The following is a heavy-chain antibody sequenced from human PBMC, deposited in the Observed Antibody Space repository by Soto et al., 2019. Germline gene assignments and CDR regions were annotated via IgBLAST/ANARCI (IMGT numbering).Heavy chain of an antibody. V-gene: IGHV3-73*01. CDR2: IRSKANSYAT. J-gene: IGHJ4*02. CDR1: GFTFIGSA. D-gene: IGHD1-26*01. Sequence: GGSLRLSCAASGFTFIGSAMHWVRQASGKGLEWVGRIRSKANSYATAYAASVKGRFTISRDDSKNTAYLQMNSLKTEDTAVYYCTSNLVGATTTDYWGQGTLVTVSS. CDR3: TSNLVGATTTDY.